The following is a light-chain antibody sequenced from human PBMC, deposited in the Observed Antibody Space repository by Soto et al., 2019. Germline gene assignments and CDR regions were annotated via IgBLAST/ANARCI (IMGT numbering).Light chain of an antibody. V-gene: IGKV1-5*03. CDR2: KAS. Sequence: DIQMTQSPSTLSASVGDRVTITCRASQSISNWLAWYQQKPGKAPQLLMYKASSLESGVPSRFSGSGSGTEFTLTICSLLPDDFATYYCQHYNSYRFSTFGQGNKLEIK. CDR1: QSISNW. CDR3: QHYNSYRFST. J-gene: IGKJ2*01.